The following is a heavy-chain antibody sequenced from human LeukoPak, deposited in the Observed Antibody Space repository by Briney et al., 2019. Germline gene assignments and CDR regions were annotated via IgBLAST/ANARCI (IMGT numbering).Heavy chain of an antibody. CDR1: GGTFSSYA. J-gene: IGHJ6*02. CDR3: ARDYDFWSGYPPLNYYGMDV. D-gene: IGHD3-3*01. CDR2: ISAYNGNT. V-gene: IGHV1-18*01. Sequence: ASVKVSCKASGGTFSSYAISWVRQAPGQGLEWMGWISAYNGNTNYAQKLQGRVTITTDTSTSTAYMELRSLRSDDTAVYYCARDYDFWSGYPPLNYYGMDVWGQGTTVTVSS.